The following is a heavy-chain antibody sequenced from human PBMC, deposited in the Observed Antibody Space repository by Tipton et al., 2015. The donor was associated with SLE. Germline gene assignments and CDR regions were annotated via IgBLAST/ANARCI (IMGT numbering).Heavy chain of an antibody. Sequence: LRLSCAVYGGSFSGYYWSWIRQPPGKGLEWIGEINHSGGTNYNPSLKSRVTISVDTSKNQFSLKLSSVTAADTAVYYCARDRSNGVDVWGKGTTVTVSS. V-gene: IGHV4-34*01. J-gene: IGHJ6*04. CDR2: INHSGGT. CDR3: ARDRSNGVDV. CDR1: GGSFSGYY.